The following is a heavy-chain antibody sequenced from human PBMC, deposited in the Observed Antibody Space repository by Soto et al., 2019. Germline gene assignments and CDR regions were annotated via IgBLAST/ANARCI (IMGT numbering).Heavy chain of an antibody. V-gene: IGHV3-21*01. Sequence: LRLSCAASGFTFSSYSMNWVRQAPGKGLEWVSSISSSSSYIYYADSVKGRFTISRDNAKNSLYLQMNSLRAEDTAVYYCARDIAVAGSGDYWGQGTLVTVSS. CDR3: ARDIAVAGSGDY. D-gene: IGHD6-19*01. CDR1: GFTFSSYS. J-gene: IGHJ4*02. CDR2: ISSSSSYI.